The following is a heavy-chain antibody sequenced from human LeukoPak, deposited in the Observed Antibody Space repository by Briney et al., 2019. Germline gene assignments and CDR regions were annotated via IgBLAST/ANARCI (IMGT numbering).Heavy chain of an antibody. Sequence: PGGSLRLSCAASGITFSSYAMSWVRQAPGKGLEWVSAISGSGGSTYYADSVKGRFTISRDNSKNTLYLQMNSLRAEDTAVYYCAKCRYGYYGAFDIWGQGTMVTVSS. V-gene: IGHV3-23*01. CDR3: AKCRYGYYGAFDI. CDR2: ISGSGGST. J-gene: IGHJ3*02. D-gene: IGHD5-18*01. CDR1: GITFSSYA.